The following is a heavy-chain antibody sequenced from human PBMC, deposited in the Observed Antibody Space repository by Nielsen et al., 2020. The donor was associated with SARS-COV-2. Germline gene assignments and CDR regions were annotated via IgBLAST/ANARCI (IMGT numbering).Heavy chain of an antibody. V-gene: IGHV4-59*01. CDR3: ARDRGYYYYGMDV. Sequence: WIRQPPGKGLEWIGYIYYSGSINYNPSLKSRVTISVDTSKNQFSLKLSSVTAADTAVYYCARDRGYYYYGMDVWGQGTTVTVSS. D-gene: IGHD3-16*01. J-gene: IGHJ6*02. CDR2: IYYSGSI.